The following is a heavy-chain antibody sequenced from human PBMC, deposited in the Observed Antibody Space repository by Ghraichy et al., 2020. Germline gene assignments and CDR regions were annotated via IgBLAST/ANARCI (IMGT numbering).Heavy chain of an antibody. Sequence: GGSLRLSCAASGFTFTSYSMNWVRQAPGKGLEWVSNILSLSSAIYYADSVKGRFTISTDNAKNSLYLQMNSLRAEDTAVYYCATDSGHAFDNCGQGNLVTLYS. J-gene: IGHJ4*02. CDR2: ILSLSSAI. V-gene: IGHV3-48*01. CDR3: ATDSGHAFDN. D-gene: IGHD5-12*01. CDR1: GFTFTSYS.